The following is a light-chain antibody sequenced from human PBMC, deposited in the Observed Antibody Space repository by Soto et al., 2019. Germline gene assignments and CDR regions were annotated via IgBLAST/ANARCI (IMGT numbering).Light chain of an antibody. CDR2: RTS. Sequence: EIVMTQSPATLSVSPGERATLSCRASQSISSNLAWYQQKPGQAPRLLMFRTSSRATGFPARFSGSGSGTEFNLTISSLQSEDFATYYCQQGHSTPYTFGQGTKVEIK. J-gene: IGKJ2*01. CDR3: QQGHSTPYT. CDR1: QSISSN. V-gene: IGKV3-15*01.